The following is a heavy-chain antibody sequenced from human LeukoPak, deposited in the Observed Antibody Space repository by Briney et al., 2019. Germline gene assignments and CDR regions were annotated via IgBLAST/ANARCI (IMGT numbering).Heavy chain of an antibody. CDR2: IYHSGST. CDR3: ARDRGPAAPFDY. V-gene: IGHV4-30-2*01. J-gene: IGHJ4*02. CDR1: GGSISSGGYY. D-gene: IGHD6-13*01. Sequence: SQTLSLTCTVSGGSISSGGYYCSWIRQPPGKGLEWIGYIYHSGSTYYNPSLTSRVTISVDRSKNQFSLKLSSVTAADTAVYYCARDRGPAAPFDYWGQGTLVTVSS.